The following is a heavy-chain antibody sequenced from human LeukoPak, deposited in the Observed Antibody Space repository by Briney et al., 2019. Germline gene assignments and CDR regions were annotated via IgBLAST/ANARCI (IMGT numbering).Heavy chain of an antibody. CDR2: ASYYVGKQ. Sequence: GGSLTLSCAASGFTLSDYAMSWVRQAPGKGLEWVSTASYYVGKQYHADSVRGRFTVSRDNSRNTVSLQMSSLRVEDTGIYYCAKAGIGADGAGFLCEYWGQGTLVTVSS. V-gene: IGHV3-23*01. CDR3: AKAGIGADGAGFLCEY. J-gene: IGHJ4*02. D-gene: IGHD1-1*01. CDR1: GFTLSDYA.